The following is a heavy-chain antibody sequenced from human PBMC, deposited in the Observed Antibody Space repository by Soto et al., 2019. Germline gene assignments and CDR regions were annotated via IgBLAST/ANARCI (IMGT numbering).Heavy chain of an antibody. CDR2: SRNKANSYTT. CDR1: GFTFSDHY. V-gene: IGHV3-72*01. J-gene: IGHJ4*02. Sequence: GGSLRLSCAASGFTFSDHYMDWVRQAPGKGLEWVGRSRNKANSYTTEYAASVKGRFTISRDDSKNSLFLQTNSLKSEDTAVYYCARVVEGGWYYFDYWGQGTLVTVSS. D-gene: IGHD6-19*01. CDR3: ARVVEGGWYYFDY.